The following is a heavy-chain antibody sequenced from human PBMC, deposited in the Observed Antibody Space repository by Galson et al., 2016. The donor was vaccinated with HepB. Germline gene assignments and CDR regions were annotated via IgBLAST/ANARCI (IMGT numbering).Heavy chain of an antibody. D-gene: IGHD4-17*01. CDR3: ARALAVNGAFDI. CDR2: IHPSGST. CDR1: GDSMSSHDW. J-gene: IGHJ3*02. V-gene: IGHV4-4*02. Sequence: ETLSLTCGVSGDSMSSHDWWSWIRQPPGKGLAWIGEIHPSGSTHSNQSPKSRVTISVDRSRQQFYLRVYSVTAADTAVYYWARALAVNGAFDIWGQGTMVTVSS.